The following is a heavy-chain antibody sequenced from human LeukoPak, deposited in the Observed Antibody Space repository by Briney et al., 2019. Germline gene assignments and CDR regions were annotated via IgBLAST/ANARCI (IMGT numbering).Heavy chain of an antibody. Sequence: GASVKVSCKASGYTFTSYDINWVRQATGQGLEWMGWMNPNSGNTNYAQKLQGGVTMTTDTSTSTAYMELRSLRSDDTAVYYCASYEDDILAADYWGQGTLVTVSS. CDR3: ASYEDDILAADY. V-gene: IGHV1-18*01. D-gene: IGHD3-9*01. J-gene: IGHJ4*02. CDR1: GYTFTSYD. CDR2: MNPNSGNT.